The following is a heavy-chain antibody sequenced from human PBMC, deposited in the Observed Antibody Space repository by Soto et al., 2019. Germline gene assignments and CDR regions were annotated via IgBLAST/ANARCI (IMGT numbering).Heavy chain of an antibody. V-gene: IGHV3-23*01. CDR1: GFTFSSYA. D-gene: IGHD3-22*01. Sequence: SLILSCAASGFTFSSYAMSWVRQAPGKGLEWVSAISGSGGSTYYADSVKGRFTISRDNSKNTLYLQMNSLRAEDTAVYYCAKLASYYYDSSGVQHWGQGTLVTVSS. J-gene: IGHJ1*01. CDR2: ISGSGGST. CDR3: AKLASYYYDSSGVQH.